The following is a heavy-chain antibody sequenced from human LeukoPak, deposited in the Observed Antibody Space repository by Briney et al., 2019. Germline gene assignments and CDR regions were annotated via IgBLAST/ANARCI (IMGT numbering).Heavy chain of an antibody. CDR1: GYTFTGYY. J-gene: IGHJ6*02. CDR3: ARDRVFWSSYLYYYYGMDV. V-gene: IGHV1-2*02. Sequence: ASVKVSCKASGYTFTGYYMHWVRQAPGQRLEWMGCINPNSGGTNYAQKFQGRVTMTRDTSISTAYMELSRLRSDDTAVYYCARDRVFWSSYLYYYYGMDVWGQGTTVTVSS. D-gene: IGHD3-3*01. CDR2: INPNSGGT.